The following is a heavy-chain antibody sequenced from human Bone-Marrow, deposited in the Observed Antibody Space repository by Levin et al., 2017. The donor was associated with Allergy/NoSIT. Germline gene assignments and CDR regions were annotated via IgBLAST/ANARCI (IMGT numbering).Heavy chain of an antibody. Sequence: SVKVSCKASGGTLSNYAISWVRQAPGQGLEWMGGIIPAFGSTNYAQKFQGRVTITADESTRTSHMELRSLRFEDTAVYYCGRARGGFYGSGSFDFWGQGTLVTVSS. D-gene: IGHD3-10*01. J-gene: IGHJ4*02. CDR2: IIPAFGST. CDR3: GRARGGFYGSGSFDF. CDR1: GGTLSNYA. V-gene: IGHV1-69*13.